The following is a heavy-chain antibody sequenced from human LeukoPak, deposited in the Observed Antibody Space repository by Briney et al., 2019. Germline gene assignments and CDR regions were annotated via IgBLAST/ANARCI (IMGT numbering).Heavy chain of an antibody. CDR3: ARLTVLAAAGPLGLDH. Sequence: SETLSLTCTVSGGSISSSDYYWGWIRQPTGKGLEWIGSIYHSGSTYYNPSLKSRVTISVDTSKNQFSLKLSSVTAADTAVYYCARLTVLAAAGPLGLDHWGQGTLVTVSS. J-gene: IGHJ5*02. CDR2: IYHSGST. D-gene: IGHD6-13*01. CDR1: GGSISSSDYY. V-gene: IGHV4-39*01.